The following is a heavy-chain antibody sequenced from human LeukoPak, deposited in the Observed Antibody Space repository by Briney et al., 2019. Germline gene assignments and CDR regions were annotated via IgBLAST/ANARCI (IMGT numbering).Heavy chain of an antibody. V-gene: IGHV4-39*07. Sequence: SETLSLTCTVSGGSISSSSYYWGWIRQPPGKGLEWIGSIYYSGSTYYNPSLKSRVTISVDTSKNQFSLKLSSVTAADTAVYYCARVRIDTMIVAWGQGTLVTVSS. CDR3: ARVRIDTMIVA. CDR1: GGSISSSSYY. CDR2: IYYSGST. J-gene: IGHJ5*02. D-gene: IGHD3-22*01.